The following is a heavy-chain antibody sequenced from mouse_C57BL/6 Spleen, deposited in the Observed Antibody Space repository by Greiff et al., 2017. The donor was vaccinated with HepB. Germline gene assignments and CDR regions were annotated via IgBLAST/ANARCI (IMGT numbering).Heavy chain of an antibody. V-gene: IGHV1-55*01. CDR3: AYGNYEAMDY. CDR2: IYPGSGST. Sequence: QVHVKQSGAELVKPGASVKMSCKASGYTFTSYWITWVKQRPGQGLEWIGDIYPGSGSTNYNEKFKSKATLTVDTSSSTAYMQLSSLTSEDSAVYYCAYGNYEAMDYWGQGTSVTVSS. CDR1: GYTFTSYW. J-gene: IGHJ4*01. D-gene: IGHD2-1*01.